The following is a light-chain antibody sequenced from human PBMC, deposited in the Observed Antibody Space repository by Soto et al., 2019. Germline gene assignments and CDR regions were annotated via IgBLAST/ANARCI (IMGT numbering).Light chain of an antibody. Sequence: QSALTQPASVSGSPGQSITISCTGTSSDIGGYIYVSWYQQHPGKAPKVMIYEVSHRPSGVSDRFYGSKSGNTASLTISGLQAEDEADYYCSSYTTSSTLVVFGGGTKLTAL. CDR3: SSYTTSSTLVV. V-gene: IGLV2-14*01. J-gene: IGLJ2*01. CDR2: EVS. CDR1: SSDIGGYIY.